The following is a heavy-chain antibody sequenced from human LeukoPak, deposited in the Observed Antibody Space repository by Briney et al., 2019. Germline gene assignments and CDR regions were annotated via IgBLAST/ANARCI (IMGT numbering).Heavy chain of an antibody. CDR3: ARGYCSSTSCLSWFDP. Sequence: PSETLSLTCTVSGGSISSYYWSWIRQPAGKGLEWIGRIYTSGSTNYNPSLKSRVTMSVDTSKNQFSLKLSSVTAADTAVYYCARGYCSSTSCLSWFDPWGQGTLVTVSS. D-gene: IGHD2-2*01. CDR2: IYTSGST. CDR1: GGSISSYY. J-gene: IGHJ5*02. V-gene: IGHV4-4*07.